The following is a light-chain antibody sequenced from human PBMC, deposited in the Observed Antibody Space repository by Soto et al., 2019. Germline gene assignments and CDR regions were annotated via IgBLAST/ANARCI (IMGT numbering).Light chain of an antibody. CDR2: GAS. CDR1: QSVSSSY. Sequence: EFVLTQSPGTLSLSAGERATLSCRATQSVSSSYLAWYQQKPGQAPRILIYGASTRATGIPDRFSGSGSGTHFTLTISRLEREDFAVYYCQQYGSSPPLTFGGGTKVEIK. V-gene: IGKV3-20*01. CDR3: QQYGSSPPLT. J-gene: IGKJ4*01.